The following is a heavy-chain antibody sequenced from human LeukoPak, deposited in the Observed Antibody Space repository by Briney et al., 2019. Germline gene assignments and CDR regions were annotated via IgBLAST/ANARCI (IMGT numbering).Heavy chain of an antibody. J-gene: IGHJ4*02. V-gene: IGHV3-30-3*01. CDR2: ISYDGSNK. CDR1: GFTFSSYA. Sequence: GGSLRLSCAASGFTFSSYAMHWVRRAPGKGLEWVAVISYDGSNKYYADSVKGRFTISRDNSKNTLYLQMNSLRAEDTAVYYCARDDEGTDFWSGYWDYWGQGTLVTVSS. D-gene: IGHD3-3*01. CDR3: ARDDEGTDFWSGYWDY.